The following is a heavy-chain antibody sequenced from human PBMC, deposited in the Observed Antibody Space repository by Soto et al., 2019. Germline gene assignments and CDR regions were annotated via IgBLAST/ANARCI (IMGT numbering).Heavy chain of an antibody. J-gene: IGHJ5*01. CDR2: ITWKGDST. CDR3: VKGAPAGKGHWLDS. V-gene: IGHV3-43D*04. D-gene: IGHD6-13*01. CDR1: GFTLYDYA. Sequence: WGCMRLSCAASGFTLYDYAMTWARQDTGQVLEWVSFITWKGDSTYYANSVKGRVSISRDNSKMSLYLQMNSLRAEDTAFYYCVKGAPAGKGHWLDSWGQGPLVTVSS.